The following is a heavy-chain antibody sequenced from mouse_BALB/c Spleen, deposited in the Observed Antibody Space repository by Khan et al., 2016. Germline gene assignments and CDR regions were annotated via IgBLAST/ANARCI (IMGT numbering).Heavy chain of an antibody. CDR1: GDSITSGY. CDR3: AGCYGHFFDY. CDR2: ISYSGST. V-gene: IGHV3-8*02. J-gene: IGHJ2*01. D-gene: IGHD1-1*02. Sequence: EVQLQESGPSLVKPSQTLSLTCSVTGDSITSGYWNWIRKFPGNKLEYMGYISYSGSTYYNPSLKSRISISRDTSKSQYYHQLNSVTTEDTATCYCAGCYGHFFDYWGQGTTLTVSS.